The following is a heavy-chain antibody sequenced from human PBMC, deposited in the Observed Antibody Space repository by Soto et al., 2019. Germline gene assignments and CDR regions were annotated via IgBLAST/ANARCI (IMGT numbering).Heavy chain of an antibody. CDR1: GGTFSSYA. Sequence: SVKVSCKASGGTFSSYAISWVRQAPGQGLEWMGGIIPIFGTANYAQKFQGRVTITADESTSTAYMELSSLRSEDTAVYYCARAYRSYYYDSSGYYSEQYNWFDPWGQGTLVTVSS. CDR2: IIPIFGTA. J-gene: IGHJ5*02. D-gene: IGHD3-22*01. V-gene: IGHV1-69*13. CDR3: ARAYRSYYYDSSGYYSEQYNWFDP.